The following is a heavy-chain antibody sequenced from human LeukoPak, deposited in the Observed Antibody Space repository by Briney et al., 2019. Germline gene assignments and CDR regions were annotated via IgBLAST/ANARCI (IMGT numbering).Heavy chain of an antibody. J-gene: IGHJ6*03. CDR2: INHSGST. D-gene: IGHD2-2*01. CDR1: GGSFGGYY. V-gene: IGHV4-34*01. Sequence: PSETLSLTCAVYGGSFGGYYWSWIRQPPGKGLEWIGEINHSGSTNYNPSLKSRVTISVDTSKNQFSLKLSSVTAADTAVYYCVRGRPVGYCSSTSCYGHYMDVWGKGTTVTVSS. CDR3: VRGRPVGYCSSTSCYGHYMDV.